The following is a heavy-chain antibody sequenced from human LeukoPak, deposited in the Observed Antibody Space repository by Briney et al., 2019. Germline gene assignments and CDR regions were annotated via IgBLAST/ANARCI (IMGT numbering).Heavy chain of an antibody. J-gene: IGHJ4*02. CDR1: GGSISGGGYS. V-gene: IGHV4-30-2*01. D-gene: IGHD5-18*01. CDR3: ARGYSYGGVDY. CDR2: IYHSGST. Sequence: SQTLSLTCAVSGGSISGGGYSWSWIRQPPGKGLEWIGYIYHSGSTYYNPSLKSRVTISVDRSKNQFSLKLSSVTAADTVVYYCARGYSYGGVDYWGQGTLVTVSS.